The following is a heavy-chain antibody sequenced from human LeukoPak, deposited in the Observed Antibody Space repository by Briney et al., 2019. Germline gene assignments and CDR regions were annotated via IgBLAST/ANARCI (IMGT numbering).Heavy chain of an antibody. CDR1: GGSFSGYY. Sequence: SETLSLTCAVSGGSFSGYYWSWIRQPPGKGLEWIGEINHSGTTNYNPSLKSRVTISVDTSKNQFSLKLSSVTAADTAVYYCARRIAAAGTSWFDPWGQGTLVTVSS. J-gene: IGHJ5*02. V-gene: IGHV4-34*01. CDR2: INHSGTT. CDR3: ARRIAAAGTSWFDP. D-gene: IGHD6-13*01.